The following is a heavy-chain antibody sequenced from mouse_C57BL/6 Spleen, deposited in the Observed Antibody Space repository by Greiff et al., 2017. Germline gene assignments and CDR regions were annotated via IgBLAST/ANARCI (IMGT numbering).Heavy chain of an antibody. CDR2: INPNNGGT. Sequence: EVQLQESGPELVKPGASVKMSCKASGYTFTDYNMHWVKQSHGKSLEWIGYINPNNGGTSYNQKFKGKATLTVNKSSSTAYMELRSLTSEDSAVYYCARFEYDRGFADWGQGTLVTVSA. CDR1: GYTFTDYN. V-gene: IGHV1-22*01. CDR3: ARFEYDRGFAD. J-gene: IGHJ3*01. D-gene: IGHD2-4*01.